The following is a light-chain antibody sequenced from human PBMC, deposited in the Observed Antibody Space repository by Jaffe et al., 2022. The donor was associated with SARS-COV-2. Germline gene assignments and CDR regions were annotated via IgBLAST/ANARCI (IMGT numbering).Light chain of an antibody. J-gene: IGKJ2*01. CDR1: QSVNNN. CDR2: GAS. CDR3: QQYNNWPYT. V-gene: IGKV3-15*01. Sequence: EIVMTQSPATLSVSPGERATLSCRASQSVNNNLAWYQQKSGQAPRLLIYGASTRATGIPARFSGSGSGTEFTLTISSLQSEDFAVYYCQQYNNWPYTFGQGTKLEIK.